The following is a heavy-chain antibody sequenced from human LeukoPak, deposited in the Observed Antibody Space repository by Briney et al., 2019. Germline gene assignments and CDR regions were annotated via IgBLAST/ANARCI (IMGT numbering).Heavy chain of an antibody. D-gene: IGHD5-18*01. Sequence: PGGSLRLSCAASGFTFSSYAMHWVRQAPGKGLEWVALISYDGSNKYYADSVKGRFTISRDNSKNTLYLKMNSLRAEDTAVYYCARDSGGCSYGGFDYWGQGTLVTVSS. V-gene: IGHV3-30*04. CDR1: GFTFSSYA. CDR3: ARDSGGCSYGGFDY. CDR2: ISYDGSNK. J-gene: IGHJ4*02.